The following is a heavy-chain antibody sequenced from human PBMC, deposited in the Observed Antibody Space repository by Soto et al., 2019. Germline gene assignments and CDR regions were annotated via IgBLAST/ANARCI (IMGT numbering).Heavy chain of an antibody. D-gene: IGHD2-15*01. Sequence: GGPLRLSCPTSGFAFVDHGMSWVRQAPGKGLEWLGFIRSRLYGATAEYAASVKGRFSVSRDDSKSIAYLQMNNLQTEDTGVYYCTRATLRCSGGSCSSADSWGRGTLVKVSS. V-gene: IGHV3-49*04. J-gene: IGHJ4*02. CDR1: GFAFVDHG. CDR2: IRSRLYGATA. CDR3: TRATLRCSGGSCSSADS.